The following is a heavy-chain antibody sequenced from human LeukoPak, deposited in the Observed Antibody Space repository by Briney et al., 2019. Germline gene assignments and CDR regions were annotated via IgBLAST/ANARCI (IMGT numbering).Heavy chain of an antibody. J-gene: IGHJ2*01. Sequence: PGGSLRLSCAASGFTFSSYAMHWVRQAPGKGLEWVAVISYDGSNKYYADSVKGRFTISRDNSKNTLYLQMNSLRAEDTAVYYCAREVESGLGYWGRGTLVTVSS. V-gene: IGHV3-30-3*01. D-gene: IGHD5-24*01. CDR2: ISYDGSNK. CDR1: GFTFSSYA. CDR3: AREVESGLGY.